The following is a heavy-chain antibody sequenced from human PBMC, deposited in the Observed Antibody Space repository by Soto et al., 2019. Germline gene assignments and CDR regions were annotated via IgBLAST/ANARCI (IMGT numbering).Heavy chain of an antibody. D-gene: IGHD3-22*01. Sequence: QVQLVQSGAEVKKPGSSVKVSCKASGGTFSSYTISWVRQAPGQGLEWMGRIIPILGIANYAQKFQGRVTITADKSTSTAYMELSSLRSDDTAVYYCASRYYYDSSGWDYYFDYWGQGTLVTVSS. V-gene: IGHV1-69*02. J-gene: IGHJ4*02. CDR1: GGTFSSYT. CDR3: ASRYYYDSSGWDYYFDY. CDR2: IIPILGIA.